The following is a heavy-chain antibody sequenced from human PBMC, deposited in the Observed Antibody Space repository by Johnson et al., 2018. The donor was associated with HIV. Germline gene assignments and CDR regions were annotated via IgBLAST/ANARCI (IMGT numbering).Heavy chain of an antibody. CDR1: GFTVSSNY. CDR2: IYSAGST. J-gene: IGHJ3*02. CDR3: ARDRGYSGSYFGAFDI. D-gene: IGHD1-26*01. Sequence: VQLVESGGGLVQPGGSLRLSCAASGFTVSSNYMSWVRQAPGKGLEWVSFIYSAGSTYYADSVTGRFTIARDNSKNTLYLQMNSLRAEETAVYYCARDRGYSGSYFGAFDIWGQGTMVTVSS. V-gene: IGHV3-66*01.